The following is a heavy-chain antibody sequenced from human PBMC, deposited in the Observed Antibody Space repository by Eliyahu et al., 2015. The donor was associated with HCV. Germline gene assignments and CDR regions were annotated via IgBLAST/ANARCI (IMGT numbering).Heavy chain of an antibody. D-gene: IGHD5-12*01. Sequence: FTFSNYDMHWVRQAPGKGLEWVAVISKDGTNKHYLDSVKGRFTISRDNSKNMVYLQMDNPRAEDTGLYYCARVQGVDIVATIWSVAGEFDFWGQGTLVTVSS. CDR2: ISKDGTNK. CDR3: ARVQGVDIVATIWSVAGEFDF. J-gene: IGHJ5*01. V-gene: IGHV3-30*03. CDR1: FTFSNYD.